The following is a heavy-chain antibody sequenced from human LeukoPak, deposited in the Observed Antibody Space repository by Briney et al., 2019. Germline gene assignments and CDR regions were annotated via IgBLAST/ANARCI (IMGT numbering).Heavy chain of an antibody. CDR3: ARQALYYDILTGYYRYFDY. D-gene: IGHD3-9*01. CDR2: IYYSGST. J-gene: IGHJ4*02. Sequence: PSETLSLTCAVYGGSFSGYYWSWIRQPPGKGLEWIGYIYYSGSTNYNPSLKSRVTISVDTSKNQFSLKLSSVTAADTAVYYCARQALYYDILTGYYRYFDYWGQGTLVTVSS. CDR1: GGSFSGYY. V-gene: IGHV4-34*01.